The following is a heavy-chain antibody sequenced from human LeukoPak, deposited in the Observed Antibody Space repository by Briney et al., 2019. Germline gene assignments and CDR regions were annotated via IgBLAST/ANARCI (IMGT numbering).Heavy chain of an antibody. V-gene: IGHV4-59*12. J-gene: IGHJ4*02. CDR1: GGSISSYY. CDR3: ATGRALFY. Sequence: SETLSLTCTVSGGSISSYYWSWIRQPPGKGLEWIGYIYYSGSTNYNPSLKSRVTISVDTSKNQFSLKLSSVTAADTAVYFCATGRALFYWGQGTLVTVSS. CDR2: IYYSGST.